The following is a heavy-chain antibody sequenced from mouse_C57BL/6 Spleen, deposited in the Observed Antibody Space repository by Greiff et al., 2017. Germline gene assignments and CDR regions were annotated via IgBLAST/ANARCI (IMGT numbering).Heavy chain of an antibody. V-gene: IGHV5-9*01. CDR3: AREFITTVVAPFDY. CDR2: ISGGGGNT. J-gene: IGHJ2*01. CDR1: GFTFSSYT. D-gene: IGHD1-1*01. Sequence: EVHLVESGGGLVKPGGSLKLSCAASGFTFSSYTMSWVRQTPEKRLEWVATISGGGGNTYYPDSVKGRFTISRDNAKNTLYLQMSSLRSEDTALYYCAREFITTVVAPFDYWGQGTTLTVSS.